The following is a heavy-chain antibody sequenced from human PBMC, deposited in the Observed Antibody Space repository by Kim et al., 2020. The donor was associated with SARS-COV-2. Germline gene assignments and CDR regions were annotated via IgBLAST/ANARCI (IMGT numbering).Heavy chain of an antibody. J-gene: IGHJ3*02. CDR1: GGSVSSGSYY. V-gene: IGHV4-61*01. Sequence: SETLSLTCTVSGGSVSSGSYYWSWIRQPPGKGLEWIGYIYYSGSTNYNPSLKSRVTISVDTSKNQFSLKLSSVTDADTAVYYCARNEMSDITIFGVVSRKGAFDIWGQGTMVTVSS. CDR3: ARNEMSDITIFGVVSRKGAFDI. D-gene: IGHD3-3*01. CDR2: IYYSGST.